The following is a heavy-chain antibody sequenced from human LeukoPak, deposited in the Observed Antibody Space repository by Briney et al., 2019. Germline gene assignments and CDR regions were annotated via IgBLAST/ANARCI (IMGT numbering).Heavy chain of an antibody. CDR2: IKQDGSEK. J-gene: IGHJ4*02. V-gene: IGHV3-7*01. CDR3: ATWDYDFWSGYTSDY. CDR1: GFTFSSYW. D-gene: IGHD3-3*01. Sequence: GGSLRLSCAASGFTFSSYWMSWVRQAPGKGLEWVANIKQDGSEKYYVDSVKGRFTISRDNAKNSLYLQMNSLRAEDTAVYYCATWDYDFWSGYTSDYWGQGTLVTVSS.